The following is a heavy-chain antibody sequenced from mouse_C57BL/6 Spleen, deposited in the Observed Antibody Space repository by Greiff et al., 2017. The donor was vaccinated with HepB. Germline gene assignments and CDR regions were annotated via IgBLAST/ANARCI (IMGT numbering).Heavy chain of an antibody. J-gene: IGHJ4*01. CDR3: ARWVPFYGDYAMDY. CDR1: GYTFTDYN. D-gene: IGHD2-10*01. V-gene: IGHV1-18*01. Sequence: EVQLQQSGPELVKPGASVKIPCKASGYTFTDYNMDWVKQSHGKSLEWIGDINPNNGGTIYNQKFKGKATLTVDKSSSTAYMELRSLTSEDTAVYYCARWVPFYGDYAMDYWGQGTSVTVSS. CDR2: INPNNGGT.